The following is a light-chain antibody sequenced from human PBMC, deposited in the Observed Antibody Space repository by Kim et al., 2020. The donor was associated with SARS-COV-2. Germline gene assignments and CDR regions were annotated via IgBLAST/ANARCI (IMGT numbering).Light chain of an antibody. CDR3: QQYDKPYS. V-gene: IGKV1-33*01. J-gene: IGKJ2*03. CDR2: DAS. CDR1: QDIADY. Sequence: LSASVGDRVTITCQASQDIADYLNWYQQKAEKAPKLLIYDASNLQTGVPSRFTGSKSGTTFTFTISSLQPEDIETYYCQQYDKPYSFGQGTKLEI.